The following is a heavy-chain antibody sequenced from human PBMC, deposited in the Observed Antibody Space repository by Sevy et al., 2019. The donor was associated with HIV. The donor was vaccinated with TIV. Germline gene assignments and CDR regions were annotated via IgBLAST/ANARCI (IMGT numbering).Heavy chain of an antibody. J-gene: IGHJ4*02. V-gene: IGHV3-21*06. D-gene: IGHD2-21*02. CDR1: EFFFSNYN. Sequence: GGSLRLSCAASEFFFSNYNINWVRQAPGKGLRWVSSFTGNSNDIYYGDSVKGRFTISRDNAKNSLYLQMNSLRAEDTAVYYCARKMELLVPDYWGQGTLVTVSS. CDR2: FTGNSNDI. CDR3: ARKMELLVPDY.